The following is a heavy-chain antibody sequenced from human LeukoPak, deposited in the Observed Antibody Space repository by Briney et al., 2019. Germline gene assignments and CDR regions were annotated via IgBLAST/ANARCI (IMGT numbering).Heavy chain of an antibody. D-gene: IGHD3-22*01. CDR1: GGSIGIYY. CDR3: ARAIGSSGYSDAFDI. J-gene: IGHJ3*02. CDR2: VYFDGST. Sequence: SETLSLTCNVSGGSIGIYYWSWIRRPPGKGLEWIGYVYFDGSTKYSPSLKSRVSISVDTSKNQFSLKLSSVTAADTAVYYCARAIGSSGYSDAFDIWGQGTMVTVSS. V-gene: IGHV4-59*01.